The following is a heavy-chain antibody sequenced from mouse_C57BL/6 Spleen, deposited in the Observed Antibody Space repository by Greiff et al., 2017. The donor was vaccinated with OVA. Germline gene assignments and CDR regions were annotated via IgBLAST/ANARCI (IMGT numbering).Heavy chain of an antibody. V-gene: IGHV1-64*01. J-gene: IGHJ3*01. CDR1: GYTFTSYW. CDR3: ARGYGSSYWFAY. Sequence: QVQLQQPGAELVKPGASVKLSCKASGYTFTSYWMHWVKQRPGQGLEWIGMIHPNSGSTNYNEKFKGKATLTVDKSSSTAYMQLSSLTSEDSAVYYCARGYGSSYWFAYWGQGTLVTVSA. D-gene: IGHD1-1*01. CDR2: IHPNSGST.